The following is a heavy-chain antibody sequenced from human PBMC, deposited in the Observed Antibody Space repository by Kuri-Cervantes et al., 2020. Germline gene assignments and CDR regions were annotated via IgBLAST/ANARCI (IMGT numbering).Heavy chain of an antibody. J-gene: IGHJ6*03. CDR2: VNHSGNT. V-gene: IGHV4-34*01. Sequence: SETLSLTCAVYGGSFSGYFGTWIRQTPEKGLEWIGEVNHSGNTNYNPSLKSRVTISVDTSKNQFSLKLSSVTAADTAVYYCARGQDTPMWELYYMDVWGKGTTVTVSS. CDR1: GGSFSGYF. D-gene: IGHD5-18*01. CDR3: ARGQDTPMWELYYMDV.